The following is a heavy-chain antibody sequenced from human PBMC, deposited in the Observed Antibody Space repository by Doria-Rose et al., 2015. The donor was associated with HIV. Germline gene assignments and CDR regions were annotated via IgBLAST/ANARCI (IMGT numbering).Heavy chain of an antibody. Sequence: VHLVQSGGGLVQPGRSLRLSCVGSGFSFESYAMHWVRLAPGKGLEWVAGISRDSGAKGNADSVEGRFTISRDNAKKSVYLEMRSLRPEDTAFYYCAKAPIIGPKYYFYMDVWGKGTSVTVSS. D-gene: IGHD3-3*01. CDR2: ISRDSGAK. V-gene: IGHV3-9*01. CDR1: GFSFESYA. CDR3: AKAPIIGPKYYFYMDV. J-gene: IGHJ6*03.